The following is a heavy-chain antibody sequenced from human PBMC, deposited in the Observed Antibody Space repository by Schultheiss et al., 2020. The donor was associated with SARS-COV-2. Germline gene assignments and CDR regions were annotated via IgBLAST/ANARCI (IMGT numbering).Heavy chain of an antibody. J-gene: IGHJ4*02. CDR2: INHSGST. V-gene: IGHV4-39*01. Sequence: SETLSLTCTVSGGSISSSSYYWGWIRQPPGKGLEWIGEINHSGSTNYNPSLKSRVTISVDTSKNQFSLRLSSVTAADTAVYYCARRSRALYSSGWYYFDYWGQGTLVTVSS. CDR1: GGSISSSSYY. CDR3: ARRSRALYSSGWYYFDY. D-gene: IGHD6-19*01.